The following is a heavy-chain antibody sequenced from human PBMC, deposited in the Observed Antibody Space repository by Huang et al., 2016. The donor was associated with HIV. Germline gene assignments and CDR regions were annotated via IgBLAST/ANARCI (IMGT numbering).Heavy chain of an antibody. CDR2: MKPTSGNT. J-gene: IGHJ4*02. CDR3: ARGGGSYLVPVDY. CDR1: GYTFTNHD. D-gene: IGHD1-26*01. Sequence: QVQLVQSGTEVKTPGASVKVSCKASGYTFTNHDINWVRQATGQGLEWMGWMKPTSGNTGYAQRVQGRGTMTRDTSRATAYMELSSLRSDDTAVYFCARGGGSYLVPVDYWGQGTLIAVSS. V-gene: IGHV1-8*01.